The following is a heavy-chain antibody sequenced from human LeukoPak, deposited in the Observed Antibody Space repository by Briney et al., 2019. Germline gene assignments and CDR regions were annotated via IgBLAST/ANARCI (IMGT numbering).Heavy chain of an antibody. J-gene: IGHJ4*02. CDR1: GGSISSGSYY. D-gene: IGHD2-2*02. CDR3: ARCSSTSCYMFDY. V-gene: IGHV4-61*02. CDR2: IYTSGST. Sequence: SETLSLXCTVSGGSISSGSYYWSWIRQPAGKGLEWIGRIYTSGSTNYNPYLKSRITISVDTSKNQFSLKLSSVTAADTAVYYCARCSSTSCYMFDYWGQRTLVTVSS.